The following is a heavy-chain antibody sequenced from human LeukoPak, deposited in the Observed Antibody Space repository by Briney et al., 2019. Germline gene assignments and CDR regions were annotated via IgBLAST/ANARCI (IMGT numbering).Heavy chain of an antibody. J-gene: IGHJ4*02. CDR3: ARGGSTWLDY. Sequence: GGSLRLSCAASGFTFSSYWMHWVRQAPGKGLVWVSRIHSDGSSTNYADSVKGRFTISRDNAKNTLYLQMNSLRAEDTAVYYCARGGSTWLDYWGQGTLVTVSS. CDR2: IHSDGSST. V-gene: IGHV3-74*01. D-gene: IGHD5/OR15-5a*01. CDR1: GFTFSSYW.